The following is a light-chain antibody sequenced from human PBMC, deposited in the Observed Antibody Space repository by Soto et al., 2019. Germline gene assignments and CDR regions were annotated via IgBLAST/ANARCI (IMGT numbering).Light chain of an antibody. J-gene: IGKJ4*01. CDR1: QSVSSY. CDR2: DAS. Sequence: IVLTQSPATLSLSPGERATLSCRASQSVSSYLAWYQQKPGQAPRLLIYDASNRATGIPARFSGSGSGTDFTLTISSLEPEDFAVYYCQQRSNWPPLTFGGGTTVDIX. V-gene: IGKV3-11*01. CDR3: QQRSNWPPLT.